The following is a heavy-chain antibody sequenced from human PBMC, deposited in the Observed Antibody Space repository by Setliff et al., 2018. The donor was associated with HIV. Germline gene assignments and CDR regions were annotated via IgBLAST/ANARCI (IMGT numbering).Heavy chain of an antibody. D-gene: IGHD2-15*01. CDR3: ARAEGYCSGGSCYRAPFAFDI. J-gene: IGHJ3*02. CDR1: GGSISSGGYS. Sequence: PSETLSLTCAVSGGSISSGGYSRSWIRQPPGKGLEWIGYIYHSGSTYYNPSLKSRVTISVDRSKNQFSLKLSSVTAADTAVYYCARAEGYCSGGSCYRAPFAFDIWGQGTMVTVSS. V-gene: IGHV4-30-2*01. CDR2: IYHSGST.